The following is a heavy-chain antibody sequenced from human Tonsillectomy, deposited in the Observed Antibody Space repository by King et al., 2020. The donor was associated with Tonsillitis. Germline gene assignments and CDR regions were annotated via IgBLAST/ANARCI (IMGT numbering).Heavy chain of an antibody. CDR3: ARANFSSDAFDI. CDR2: IWYEGSIK. Sequence: VQLVESGGGVVQPGSSLRLSCAASGFTFSSYGMHLVRQAPGKGLEWGAVIWYEGSIKYYADAVKCRFTISRDNSKNTLYLQMNSLRAEDTAVYYCARANFSSDAFDIWGQGTMVTVSS. J-gene: IGHJ3*02. D-gene: IGHD4/OR15-4a*01. V-gene: IGHV3-33*01. CDR1: GFTFSSYG.